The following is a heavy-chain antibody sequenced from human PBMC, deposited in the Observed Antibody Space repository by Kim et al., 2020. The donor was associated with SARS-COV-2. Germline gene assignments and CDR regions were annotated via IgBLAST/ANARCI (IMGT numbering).Heavy chain of an antibody. CDR2: GGTK. V-gene: IGHV3-15*01. CDR3: TTDLVATN. J-gene: IGHJ4*02. D-gene: IGHD5-12*01. Sequence: GGTKDYAAPVKGRFTISRDDSKNTLYLQMNSLKTEDTAVYYCTTDLVATNWGQGTLVTVSS.